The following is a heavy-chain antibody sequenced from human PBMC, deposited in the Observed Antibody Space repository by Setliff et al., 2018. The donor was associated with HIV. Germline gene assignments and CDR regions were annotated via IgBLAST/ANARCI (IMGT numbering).Heavy chain of an antibody. V-gene: IGHV4-34*01. CDR3: ARESPSSSWFYFDF. J-gene: IGHJ4*02. Sequence: SETLSLTCAVYGGSLSGDYWSWIRQPPGKGLEWIGEINQSGSTNYNPSLKSRVIISVDTSKSQFSLKLSSVTAADTALYYCARESPSSSWFYFDFWGQGTLVTVSS. D-gene: IGHD6-13*01. CDR1: GGSLSGDY. CDR2: INQSGST.